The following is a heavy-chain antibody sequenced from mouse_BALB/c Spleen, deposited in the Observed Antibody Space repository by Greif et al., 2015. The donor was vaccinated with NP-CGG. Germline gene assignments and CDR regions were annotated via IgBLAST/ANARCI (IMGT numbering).Heavy chain of an antibody. V-gene: IGHV1-9*01. D-gene: IGHD2-4*01. CDR2: ILPGSGST. CDR3: ARGDSYYDYDRFAY. J-gene: IGHJ3*01. CDR1: GYTFSSYW. Sequence: VQLQQSGAELMKPGASVKISCKATGYTFSSYWIEWVKQRPGHGLEWIGEILPGSGSTNYNEKFKGKATFTADTSSNTAYMQLSSLTSEDSAVYYCARGDSYYDYDRFAYWGQGTLVTVSA.